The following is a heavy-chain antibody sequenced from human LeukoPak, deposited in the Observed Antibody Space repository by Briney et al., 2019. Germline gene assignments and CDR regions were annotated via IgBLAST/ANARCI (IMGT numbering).Heavy chain of an antibody. Sequence: GGSLRLSCAASGFTFSSYAMSWVRQAPGKGLEWVSTLSGSGGSTYYADSVKGRFTISRDNSKNTMYLQMSSLRAEDTAVYYCAKDEYSSSWYNFGYWGQGSLVTVSS. J-gene: IGHJ4*02. CDR2: LSGSGGST. CDR3: AKDEYSSSWYNFGY. CDR1: GFTFSSYA. V-gene: IGHV3-23*01. D-gene: IGHD6-13*01.